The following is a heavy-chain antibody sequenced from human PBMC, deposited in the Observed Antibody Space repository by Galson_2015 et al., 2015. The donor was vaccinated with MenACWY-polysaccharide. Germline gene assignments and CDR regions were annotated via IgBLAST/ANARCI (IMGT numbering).Heavy chain of an antibody. CDR2: IRSKAYGGTP. V-gene: IGHV3-49*03. CDR3: TRFSAYFHDNSDSFDAFDI. CDR1: GFNFGDYG. J-gene: IGHJ3*02. Sequence: SLRLSCAASGFNFGDYGVIWIRQAPGKGLEWISLIRSKAYGGTPESAASVKGRFTMSRDDSKRIAYLQMNSLNTEDTAVYYCTRFSAYFHDNSDSFDAFDIWGQGTMVTVSS. D-gene: IGHD3-22*01.